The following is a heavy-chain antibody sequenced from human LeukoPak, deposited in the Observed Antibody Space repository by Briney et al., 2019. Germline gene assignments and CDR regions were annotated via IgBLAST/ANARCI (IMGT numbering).Heavy chain of an antibody. V-gene: IGHV4-59*01. CDR3: ARTQYYDFWSGLNGMDV. CDR2: IYYSGST. J-gene: IGHJ6*02. CDR1: GGSISSYY. D-gene: IGHD3-3*01. Sequence: SETLSLTYTVSGGSISSYYWSWIRQPPGKGLEWIGYIYYSGSTNYNPSLKSRVTISVDTSKNQFSLKLSSVTAADTAVYYCARTQYYDFWSGLNGMDVWGQGTTVTVS.